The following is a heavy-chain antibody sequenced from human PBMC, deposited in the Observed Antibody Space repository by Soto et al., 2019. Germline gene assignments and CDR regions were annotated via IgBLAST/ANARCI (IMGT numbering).Heavy chain of an antibody. CDR2: IYHSGST. CDR3: ARLGVYSSSWYTDYYYYGIDV. D-gene: IGHD6-13*01. V-gene: IGHV4-4*02. Sequence: QVQLQESGPGLVKPSGTLSLTCAVSGGSISSSNWWSWVRQPPGKGLEWIGEIYHSGSTNYNPSQKRRVTISVDKSKNQFSLKLSSVTAADTAVYYCARLGVYSSSWYTDYYYYGIDVWGQGTTVTVSS. J-gene: IGHJ6*02. CDR1: GGSISSSNW.